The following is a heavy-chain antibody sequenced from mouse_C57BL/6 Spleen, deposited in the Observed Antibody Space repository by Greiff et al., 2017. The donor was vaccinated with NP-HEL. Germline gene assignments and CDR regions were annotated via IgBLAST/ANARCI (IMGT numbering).Heavy chain of an antibody. CDR1: GFTFNTYA. CDR3: VREGDSPYCYAMDD. Sequence: EVQLVESGGGLVQPKGSLKLSCAASGFTFNTYAMHWVRQAPGKGLEWVARIRSKSSNYATYYADSVKDRFTISRADSQSMLYLQMNNLKTEDTAMYYCVREGDSPYCYAMDDWGQGTSVTVSS. D-gene: IGHD2-13*01. V-gene: IGHV10-3*01. CDR2: IRSKSSNYAT. J-gene: IGHJ4*01.